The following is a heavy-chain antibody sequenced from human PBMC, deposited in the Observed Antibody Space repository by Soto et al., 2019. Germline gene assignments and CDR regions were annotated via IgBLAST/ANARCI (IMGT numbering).Heavy chain of an antibody. V-gene: IGHV3-23*01. CDR2: ISGSGGST. CDR3: AKDLEPPITMVRGDPFDY. CDR1: GFTFSSYA. J-gene: IGHJ4*02. D-gene: IGHD3-10*01. Sequence: LRLSCAASGFTFSSYAMSWVRQAPGKGLEWVSAISGSGGSTYYADSVKGRFTISRDNSKNTLYLQMNSLRAEDTAVYYCAKDLEPPITMVRGDPFDYWGQGTLVTVSS.